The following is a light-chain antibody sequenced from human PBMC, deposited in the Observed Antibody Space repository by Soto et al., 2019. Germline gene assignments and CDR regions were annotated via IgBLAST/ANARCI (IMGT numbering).Light chain of an antibody. CDR1: QSVRSN. Sequence: EIVMTQSPTTLSASPGERATLSCRASQSVRSNLAWYQQKPGQAPRLLIYGASTRATGIPARFSDSGSGTEFTLSIGSLPSDDFAVYSCQQYNDWPPTFGQGTKV. V-gene: IGKV3-15*01. J-gene: IGKJ1*01. CDR3: QQYNDWPPT. CDR2: GAS.